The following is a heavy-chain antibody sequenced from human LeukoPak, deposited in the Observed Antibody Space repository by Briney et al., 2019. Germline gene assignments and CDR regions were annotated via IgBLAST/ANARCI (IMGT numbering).Heavy chain of an antibody. V-gene: IGHV4-59*01. J-gene: IGHJ4*02. Sequence: PSETLSLTCTVSGGSISTYYWSWIRQPPGKGLEWIGYIFYSGSTNYNPSLKSRVTISVDTSKNQFSLRLSSVTAADTAVYYCARVLTAYYYDSGGYYFHYWGQGTLVTVSS. CDR3: ARVLTAYYYDSGGYYFHY. CDR2: IFYSGST. CDR1: GGSISTYY. D-gene: IGHD3-22*01.